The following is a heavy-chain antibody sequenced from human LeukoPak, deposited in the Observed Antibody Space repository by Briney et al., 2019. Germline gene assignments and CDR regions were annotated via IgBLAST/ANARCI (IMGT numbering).Heavy chain of an antibody. CDR3: TSAPLHYYGSGNAGY. Sequence: PGRSLRLSCTASGFTFGDYAMNWVRQAPGRGLEWVGLIRSKAYGGATEYAASVKGRFTISRDDSKSIAHLQMNSLKTEDTAVYYCTSAPLHYYGSGNAGYWGQGTLVTVSS. D-gene: IGHD3-10*01. J-gene: IGHJ4*02. CDR1: GFTFGDYA. CDR2: IRSKAYGGAT. V-gene: IGHV3-49*04.